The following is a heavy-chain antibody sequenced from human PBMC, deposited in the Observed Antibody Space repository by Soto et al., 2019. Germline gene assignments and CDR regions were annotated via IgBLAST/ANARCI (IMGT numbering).Heavy chain of an antibody. J-gene: IGHJ4*02. V-gene: IGHV3-23*01. D-gene: IGHD4-17*01. CDR1: GFTFSSYA. CDR2: ISGSGGST. CDR3: AKDFRYGDYLGYFDY. Sequence: GGSLRLSCAASGFTFSSYAMSWVRQAPGKGLEWVSAISGSGGSTYYADSVKGRFTISRDNSKNTLYLQMNSLRAEDTAVYYCAKDFRYGDYLGYFDYWGQGTLVTVSS.